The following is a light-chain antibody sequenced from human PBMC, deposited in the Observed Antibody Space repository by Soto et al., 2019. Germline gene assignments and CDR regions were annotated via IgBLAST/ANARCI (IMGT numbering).Light chain of an antibody. Sequence: QSVLTQPPSASGTPGQRVTISCSGSGSSIGTNTVNWYRQLPGTAPKLLIYGDNQRPSGVPDRFSGSKSGTSAFLAISGLLSEDEAEYYCAAWDGSLNNVLFGGGTKVTVL. CDR3: AAWDGSLNNVL. CDR1: GSSIGTNT. CDR2: GDN. J-gene: IGLJ2*01. V-gene: IGLV1-44*01.